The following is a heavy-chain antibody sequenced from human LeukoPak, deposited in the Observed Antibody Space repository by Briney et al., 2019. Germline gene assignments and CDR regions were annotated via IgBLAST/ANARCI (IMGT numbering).Heavy chain of an antibody. D-gene: IGHD2-21*01. CDR3: ARDYSTPRSYYFDY. V-gene: IGHV4-39*07. Sequence: PSETLSLTCTVSGDSISSSTYYWGWIRQPPGKGLEWIGSIYYSGSTYYNPSLKSRVTISVDRSKNQFSLKLSSVTAADTAVYYCARDYSTPRSYYFDYWGQGTLVTVSS. CDR2: IYYSGST. J-gene: IGHJ4*02. CDR1: GDSISSSTYY.